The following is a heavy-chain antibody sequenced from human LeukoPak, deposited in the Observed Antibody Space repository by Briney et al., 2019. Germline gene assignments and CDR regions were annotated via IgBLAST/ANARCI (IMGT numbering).Heavy chain of an antibody. CDR3: ARRSGIAVAGAFDY. V-gene: IGHV3-48*01. D-gene: IGHD6-19*01. J-gene: IGHJ4*02. CDR2: ISSSSSTI. CDR1: GFTFSSYG. Sequence: GGSLRLSCAASGFTFSSYGMTWVRQAPGKGLEWVSYISSSSSTIYYADSVKGRFTISRDNAKNSLYLQLNSLRVEDTAVYYCARRSGIAVAGAFDYWGQGTLVTVSS.